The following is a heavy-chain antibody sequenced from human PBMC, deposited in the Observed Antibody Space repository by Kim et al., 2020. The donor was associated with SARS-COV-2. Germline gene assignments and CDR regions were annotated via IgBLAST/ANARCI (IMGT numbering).Heavy chain of an antibody. J-gene: IGHJ3*02. Sequence: SETLSLTCTVSGGSISSSSYYWGWIRQPPGKGLEWIGSIYYSGSTYYNPSLKSRVTISVDTSKNQFSLKLSSVTAADTAVYYCARSPPLDAFDIWGQGTMVTVSS. CDR1: GGSISSSSYY. V-gene: IGHV4-39*01. CDR2: IYYSGST. CDR3: ARSPPLDAFDI.